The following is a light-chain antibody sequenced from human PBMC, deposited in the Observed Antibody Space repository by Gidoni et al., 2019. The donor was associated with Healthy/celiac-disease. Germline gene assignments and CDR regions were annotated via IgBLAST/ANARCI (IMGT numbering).Light chain of an antibody. CDR2: DVS. Sequence: QSALTQPASVSGSPGQPITISCTGTSSDVGGYNYVSWYQQHPGKAPKLRIYDVSNRPSGVSNRFSGSKSGNTASLTISGLQAEDEADYYCSSYTSSSTPLYVFGTGTKVTVL. V-gene: IGLV2-14*03. CDR3: SSYTSSSTPLYV. J-gene: IGLJ1*01. CDR1: SSDVGGYNY.